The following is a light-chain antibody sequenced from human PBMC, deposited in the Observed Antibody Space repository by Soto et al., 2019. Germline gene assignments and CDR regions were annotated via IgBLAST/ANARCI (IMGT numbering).Light chain of an antibody. CDR2: AAS. J-gene: IGKJ3*01. CDR1: QDIRNF. CDR3: QKYSSVPV. Sequence: DIQMTQSPTSLSASVGDRVTITCRASQDIRNFVAWYQQKPGKAPKLLIYAASTLQSGVPSRFSGSGSGTDFTLTINCLQPEDVATYYCQKYSSVPVFGPGTKVEIK. V-gene: IGKV1-27*01.